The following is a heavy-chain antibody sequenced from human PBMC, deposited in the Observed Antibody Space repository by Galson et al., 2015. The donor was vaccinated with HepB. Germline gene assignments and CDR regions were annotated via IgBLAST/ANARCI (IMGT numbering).Heavy chain of an antibody. J-gene: IGHJ4*02. CDR1: GFTFGTSW. CDR2: MMQDGSDS. Sequence: SLRLSCAASGFTFGTSWMTWVRQAPGKGPEWVANMMQDGSDSYYVDSVKGRFTISRDNAKNSLYLQMNSLRAEDTAVYYCARARRNDYSTFYFDFWGQGTLVTVSS. CDR3: ARARRNDYSTFYFDF. D-gene: IGHD4-11*01. V-gene: IGHV3-7*01.